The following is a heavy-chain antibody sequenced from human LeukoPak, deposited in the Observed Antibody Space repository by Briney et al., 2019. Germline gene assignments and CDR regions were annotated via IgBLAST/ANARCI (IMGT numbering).Heavy chain of an antibody. D-gene: IGHD3-22*01. CDR2: ISGSGGST. Sequence: GSLRLSCAASGFTFSSYAMSWVRQAPGKGLEWVSAISGSGGSTYYADSVKGRFTISRDNSKNTLYLQMNSLRAEDTAVYYCAKGISSGYYDSSGYYNYWGQGTLVTVSS. J-gene: IGHJ4*02. CDR3: AKGISSGYYDSSGYYNY. CDR1: GFTFSSYA. V-gene: IGHV3-23*01.